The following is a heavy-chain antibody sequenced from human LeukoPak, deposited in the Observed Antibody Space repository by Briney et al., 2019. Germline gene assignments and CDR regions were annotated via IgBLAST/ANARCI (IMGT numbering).Heavy chain of an antibody. D-gene: IGHD2-2*01. J-gene: IGHJ1*01. CDR3: ATYSSSNAREFQY. CDR2: IKQDGSEK. CDR1: GFTFSNYW. Sequence: PGGSLRLSCAASGFTFSNYWMSWVRQAPGKGLAWVANIKQDGSEKYYVDSVRGRFTISRDNAKISLYLQMNSLRAEDTAVYYCATYSSSNAREFQYWGQGTLVTVSS. V-gene: IGHV3-7*01.